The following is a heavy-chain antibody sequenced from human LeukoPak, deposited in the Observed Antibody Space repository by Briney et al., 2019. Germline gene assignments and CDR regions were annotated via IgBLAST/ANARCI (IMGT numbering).Heavy chain of an antibody. CDR1: GFTFGTYT. CDR3: PRDVGYCSSTSCSYYGMDV. CDR2: ITSSSSYI. D-gene: IGHD2-2*01. J-gene: IGHJ6*02. V-gene: IGHV3-21*01. Sequence: GGSLRLSCAASGFTFGTYTMNWVRQAPGKGLEWVSSITSSSSYIYYADSAKGRFTISRDNAKNSLYLQMNSLRAEDTAVYYCPRDVGYCSSTSCSYYGMDVWGQGTTVTVSS.